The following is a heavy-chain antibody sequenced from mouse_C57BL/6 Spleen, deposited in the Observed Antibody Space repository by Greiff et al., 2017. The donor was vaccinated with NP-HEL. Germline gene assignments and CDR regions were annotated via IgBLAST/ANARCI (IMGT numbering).Heavy chain of an antibody. CDR3: ARLRLRQDYAMDY. V-gene: IGHV5-17*01. CDR1: GFTFSDYG. D-gene: IGHD2-4*01. CDR2: ISSGSSTI. J-gene: IGHJ4*01. Sequence: EVKLMESGGGLVKPGGSLKLSCAASGFTFSDYGMHWVRQAPEKGLEWVAYISSGSSTIYYADTVKGRFTISRDNAKNTLFLQMTSLRSEDTAMYYCARLRLRQDYAMDYWGQGTSVTVSS.